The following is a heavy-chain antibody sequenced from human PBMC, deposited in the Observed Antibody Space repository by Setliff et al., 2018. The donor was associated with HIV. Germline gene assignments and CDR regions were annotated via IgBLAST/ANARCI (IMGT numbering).Heavy chain of an antibody. CDR3: ARALYGDYGGDLNWLDP. V-gene: IGHV7-4-1*02. CDR2: INTHTDSP. J-gene: IGHJ5*02. CDR1: GYTFTDCA. Sequence: GASVKVSCKASGYTFTDCAINWVRQAPGQGLEWMGWINTHTDSPTYAQGFTGRFVFSVDTSVTTAYLQINSLKAEDTAVFYCARALYGDYGGDLNWLDPWGQGTLVTVSS. D-gene: IGHD4-17*01.